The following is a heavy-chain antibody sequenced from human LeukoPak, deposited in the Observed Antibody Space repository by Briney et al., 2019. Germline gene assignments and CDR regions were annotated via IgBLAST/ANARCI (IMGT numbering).Heavy chain of an antibody. J-gene: IGHJ5*02. V-gene: IGHV6-1*01. D-gene: IGHD4-17*01. Sequence: PSQTLSLTCAISGDSVSSNSAAWTWIRQSPSRGLEWLGRTYYRSKWYNHYAVSVKSRITFNADTSKNQFSLQPNSVTPEDTAVYYCAREPTASLWFDPWGQGILVTVSS. CDR1: GDSVSSNSAA. CDR2: TYYRSKWYN. CDR3: AREPTASLWFDP.